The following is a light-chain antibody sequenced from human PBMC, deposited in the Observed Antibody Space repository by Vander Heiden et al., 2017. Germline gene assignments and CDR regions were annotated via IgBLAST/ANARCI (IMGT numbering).Light chain of an antibody. J-gene: IGKJ3*01. CDR1: QDIRNY. V-gene: IGKV1-9*01. CDR2: GAS. Sequence: IQVTQSPYSLSASVGDLVTITRRASQDIRNYLVWYQHTPGKAPKLLISGASTLQLGVPSPFSGSGYGTDFTLTISSLQPADFATYSCPQVYTYPQVFGHGTKVDLK. CDR3: PQVYTYPQV.